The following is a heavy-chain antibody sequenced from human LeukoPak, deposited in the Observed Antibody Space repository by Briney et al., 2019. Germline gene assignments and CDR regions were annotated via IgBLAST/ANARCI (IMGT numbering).Heavy chain of an antibody. Sequence: ASVKVSCTASGYTFNSHGISWVRQAPGQGLEWMGWITAYNGDTNYAQKLQGRVTMTTDRSTSTAYLELRSLRSDDTAVYYCARDPSNTTGWMTWFDPWGQGTLVTVSS. V-gene: IGHV1-18*01. J-gene: IGHJ5*02. D-gene: IGHD6-19*01. CDR2: ITAYNGDT. CDR1: GYTFNSHG. CDR3: ARDPSNTTGWMTWFDP.